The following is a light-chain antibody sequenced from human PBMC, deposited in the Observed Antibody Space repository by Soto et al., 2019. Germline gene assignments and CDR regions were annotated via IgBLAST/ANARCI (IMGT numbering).Light chain of an antibody. CDR3: QQHNNRPQT. Sequence: EMVMTQSPASLSVSPGERVTLSCRASQSVNRNLAWYQQKPGQAPRLLIYGASTRASGLPARFSGSGSGTEFTITISSLQSEDLAVYYCQQHNNRPQTFGQGTKVEIK. CDR1: QSVNRN. J-gene: IGKJ1*01. V-gene: IGKV3-15*01. CDR2: GAS.